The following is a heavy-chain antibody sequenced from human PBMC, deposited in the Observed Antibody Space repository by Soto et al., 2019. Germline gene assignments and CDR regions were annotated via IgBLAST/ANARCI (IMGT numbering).Heavy chain of an antibody. J-gene: IGHJ4*02. D-gene: IGHD6-13*01. Sequence: PGGSLRLSCAASGFTFSNYAMSWVRQAPGKGLEWVSGLSDSGGSIYYADSVKGRFTISRDNSMNTLYLQMNTLRAEDTAIYYCAKVSSSWYAGFFDLWGQGTLVTVS. CDR2: LSDSGGSI. V-gene: IGHV3-23*01. CDR1: GFTFSNYA. CDR3: AKVSSSWYAGFFDL.